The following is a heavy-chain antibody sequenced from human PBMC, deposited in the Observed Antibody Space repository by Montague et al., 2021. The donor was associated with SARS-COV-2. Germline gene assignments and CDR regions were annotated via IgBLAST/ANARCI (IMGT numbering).Heavy chain of an antibody. CDR2: VYYSGGT. J-gene: IGHJ4*02. V-gene: IGHV4-39*01. D-gene: IGHD3-3*01. Sequence: SETLSLTCTVSGGSMTSCSFYWGWVRQSPGKGLEWIGSVYYSGGTYYNPSLRSRVTISADTSKNQFSLWLNSVTAADTAVYYCARHSRFGPPLESFDYWGQGTLITVSS. CDR3: ARHSRFGPPLESFDY. CDR1: GGSMTSCSFY.